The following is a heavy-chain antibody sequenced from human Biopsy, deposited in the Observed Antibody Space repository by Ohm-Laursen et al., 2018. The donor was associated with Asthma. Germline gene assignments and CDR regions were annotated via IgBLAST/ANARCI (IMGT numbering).Heavy chain of an antibody. CDR2: SDHRGST. V-gene: IGHV4-34*01. D-gene: IGHD3-3*01. CDR3: AGGPEWSGLDV. Sequence: TLSLTCSIYALSVRDYYWTWVRQSPRKGLEWIGESDHRGSTKVSPTLKSRVTISKDTSAFNFSLKVRSVTATDTAIYYCAGGPEWSGLDVWGQGTTVTVSS. CDR1: ALSVRDYY. J-gene: IGHJ6*02.